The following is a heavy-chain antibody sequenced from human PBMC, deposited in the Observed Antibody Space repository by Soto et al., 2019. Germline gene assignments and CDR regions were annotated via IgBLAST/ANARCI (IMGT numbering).Heavy chain of an antibody. D-gene: IGHD3-16*01. V-gene: IGHV1-2*04. J-gene: IGHJ4*02. CDR3: ARERQESASKKYFDY. Sequence: GASMKVSCKASGYTFTGYCMHWVRQAPGQGLEWMGWINPNSGGTNYAQKFQGWVTMTRDTSISTAYMELSRLRSDDTAVYYCARERQESASKKYFDYWGQGTLVTVSS. CDR1: GYTFTGYC. CDR2: INPNSGGT.